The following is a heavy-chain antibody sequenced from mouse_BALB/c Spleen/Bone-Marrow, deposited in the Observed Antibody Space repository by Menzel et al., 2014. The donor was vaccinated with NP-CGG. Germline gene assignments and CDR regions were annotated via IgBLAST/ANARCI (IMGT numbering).Heavy chain of an antibody. D-gene: IGHD2-4*01. CDR3: ARRVITTGPGFAY. Sequence: VQLQQSGPELMKPGASVKISCKASGYSFTNYYIHWVKQSHGKSLEWIGYIDPFNGVTTYNQKFKGKATLTVDKSSNTAYMHLSSLTSEGSAVFYCARRVITTGPGFAYWGQGTLVTVSA. CDR2: IDPFNGVT. CDR1: GYSFTNYY. J-gene: IGHJ3*01. V-gene: IGHV1S135*01.